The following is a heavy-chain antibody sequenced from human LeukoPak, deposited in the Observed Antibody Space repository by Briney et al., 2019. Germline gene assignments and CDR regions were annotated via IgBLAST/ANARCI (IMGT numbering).Heavy chain of an antibody. CDR3: VRDRVDSSGYYYYYGLDV. Sequence: SETLSLTCTVSGTSLTTYFWRWIRQPAGKGLEWIGRFYSSGSTSYNPSLKSRLTMSVDTSKNEFSLKLRSVTAADTAVYYCVRDRVDSSGYYYYYGLDVWGQGTTVTVSS. CDR1: GTSLTTYF. V-gene: IGHV4-4*07. D-gene: IGHD3-22*01. CDR2: FYSSGST. J-gene: IGHJ6*02.